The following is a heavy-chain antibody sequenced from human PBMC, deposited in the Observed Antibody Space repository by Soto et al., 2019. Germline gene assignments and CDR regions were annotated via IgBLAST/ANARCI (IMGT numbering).Heavy chain of an antibody. CDR1: GYTFSSYD. J-gene: IGHJ4*02. CDR3: ATSGGGWYLY. D-gene: IGHD6-19*01. Sequence: QVQLVQSGAEVKKPGASVKVSCKASGYTFSSYDINWVRQATGQGLAWMGWLNPNSGDTGYAQKFQGRVTLTRNTSINTAYIDLSSLTSDDTAVYYCATSGGGWYLYWGQGTLVTVSS. CDR2: LNPNSGDT. V-gene: IGHV1-8*01.